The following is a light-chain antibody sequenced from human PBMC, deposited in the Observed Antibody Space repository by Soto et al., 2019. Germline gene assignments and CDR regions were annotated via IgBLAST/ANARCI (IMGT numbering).Light chain of an antibody. CDR3: QQFSSYPLT. Sequence: EFVLTQSPGTLSLSPGERSTLSCSASQTVRNNSLAWYQQKPGQAPRLLIYDASSRATGIPDRFSGGGSGTDFTLTISRLEPEDFAVYYCQQFSSYPLTFGGGTKVDIK. CDR1: QTVRNNS. J-gene: IGKJ4*01. CDR2: DAS. V-gene: IGKV3-20*01.